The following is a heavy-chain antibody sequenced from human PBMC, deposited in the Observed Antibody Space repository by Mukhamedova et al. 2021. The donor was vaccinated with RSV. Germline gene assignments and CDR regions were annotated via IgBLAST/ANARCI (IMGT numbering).Heavy chain of an antibody. D-gene: IGHD2-2*01. V-gene: IGHV3-23*01. CDR1: IFA. CDR2: ISAYGERT. Sequence: IFAMSWVRQFPGKGLEWVSAISAYGERTYYADSVRGRFTVSRDNSKNTLYLQMDSLRAEDTAFYFCAKAPGGHGRAWF. J-gene: IGHJ5*01. CDR3: AKAPGGHGRAWF.